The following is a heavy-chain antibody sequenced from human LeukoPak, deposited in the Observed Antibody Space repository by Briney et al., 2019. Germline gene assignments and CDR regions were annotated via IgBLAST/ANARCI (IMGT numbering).Heavy chain of an antibody. J-gene: IGHJ4*02. D-gene: IGHD3-10*01. CDR1: GFTFSSYA. CDR3: ARSPGREFDY. Sequence: PGRSLRLSCAAPGFTFSSYAMHWVRQAPGKGLEWVAVISYDGSNKYYADSVKGRFTISRDNSKNTLYLQMNSLRAEDTAVYYCARSPGREFDYWGQGTLVTVSS. V-gene: IGHV3-30-3*01. CDR2: ISYDGSNK.